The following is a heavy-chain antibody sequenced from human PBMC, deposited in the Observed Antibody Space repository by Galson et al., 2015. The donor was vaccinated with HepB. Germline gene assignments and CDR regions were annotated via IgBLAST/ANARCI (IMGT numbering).Heavy chain of an antibody. J-gene: IGHJ4*02. Sequence: SVKVSCKASGYTFTTYYMHWVRLAPGQGLEYMGIINPNSGSTDYAQKFQDRLTMTRDTSTNTVYMELNSLKSEDTAVYYCAREPVHTFKFDYWGQGTLVTVSS. V-gene: IGHV1-46*01. CDR1: GYTFTTYY. CDR3: AREPVHTFKFDY. D-gene: IGHD2-2*02. CDR2: INPNSGST.